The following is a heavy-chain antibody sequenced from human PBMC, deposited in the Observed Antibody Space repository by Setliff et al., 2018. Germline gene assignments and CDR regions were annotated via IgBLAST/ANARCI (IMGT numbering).Heavy chain of an antibody. V-gene: IGHV3-33*01. J-gene: IGHJ4*02. Sequence: GGSLRLSCASSGFTFGGSAMHWVRQAPGKGLEWVAFIWFDGSNKYYAASVTGRFTISRDNSRDTLYLQMNNLRVEDTAVYYCVRDPPGSGFAFEPPEYWGQGTLVTVSS. CDR3: VRDPPGSGFAFEPPEY. CDR1: GFTFGGSA. CDR2: IWFDGSNK. D-gene: IGHD6-19*01.